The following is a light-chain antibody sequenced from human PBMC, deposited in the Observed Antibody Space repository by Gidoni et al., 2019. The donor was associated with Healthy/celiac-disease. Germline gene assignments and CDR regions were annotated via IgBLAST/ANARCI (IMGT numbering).Light chain of an antibody. J-gene: IGLJ3*02. CDR1: SSDVGSYNL. Sequence: SALTQPASVSGSPGQSNTISCTGTSSDVGSYNLVSWYQQHPGKAPKRMIYEVSKRPSGVSNRFSGSKSGNTASLTISGLQAEDEADYYCCSYAGSSTFDWVFGGGTKLTVL. CDR2: EVS. V-gene: IGLV2-23*02. CDR3: CSYAGSSTFDWV.